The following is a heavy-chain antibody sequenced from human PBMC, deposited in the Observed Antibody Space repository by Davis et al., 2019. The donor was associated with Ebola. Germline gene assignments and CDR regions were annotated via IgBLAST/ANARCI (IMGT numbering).Heavy chain of an antibody. CDR1: GYTFTSYG. V-gene: IGHV1-18*01. J-gene: IGHJ6*02. Sequence: ASVKVSCKASGYTFTSYGISWVRQAPGQGRAGLGWNSPYNGKTNNAQKVHDRVTMTTDTSTSTAYMEMRGLASDDTAVYYCARDRVFRTSSFGSYFYYGMDVWGQGTTVTVSS. CDR3: ARDRVFRTSSFGSYFYYGMDV. CDR2: NSPYNGKT. D-gene: IGHD2-2*01.